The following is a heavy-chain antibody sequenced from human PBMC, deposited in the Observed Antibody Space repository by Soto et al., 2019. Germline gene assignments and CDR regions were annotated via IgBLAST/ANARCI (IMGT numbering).Heavy chain of an antibody. D-gene: IGHD6-19*01. CDR3: AKSQQWGLPLSGGLDV. J-gene: IGHJ6*02. CDR1: GFTFSTYA. Sequence: EVQLLESGGGSVQSGGSLRLSCGASGFTFSTYAMSWVRQAPGKGLELVSAVVGGGRSTYYADSVKGRFTISRDNSNNKLYLQMNNLRAGDTAVYYCAKSQQWGLPLSGGLDVWGRGTTVTVSS. V-gene: IGHV3-23*01. CDR2: VVGGGRST.